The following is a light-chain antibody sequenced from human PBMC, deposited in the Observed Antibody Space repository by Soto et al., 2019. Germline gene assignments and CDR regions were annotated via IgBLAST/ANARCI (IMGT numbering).Light chain of an antibody. Sequence: EIVMTQSPATLSVSPGERATLSCRASQSISSTLAWYQQKPGQNPRLLIYDASTRATGIPARFSGSGSGTEFTLTISSLQSEDFAVYFCQQYYNWPLTFGGGTKVDTK. CDR2: DAS. J-gene: IGKJ4*01. V-gene: IGKV3-15*01. CDR1: QSISST. CDR3: QQYYNWPLT.